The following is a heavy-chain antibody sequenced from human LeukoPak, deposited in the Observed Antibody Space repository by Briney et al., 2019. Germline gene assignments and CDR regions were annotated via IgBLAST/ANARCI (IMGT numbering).Heavy chain of an antibody. CDR1: GFTFSSYA. V-gene: IGHV3-23*01. CDR3: AKDRTVGASYWYFDL. Sequence: GGSLRLSCAASGFTFSSYAMSWVRQAPGKGLEWVSAISGSGGTTYSADSVKGRFTISRDSSKNTLFLHMNTLRAEDTAIYYCAKDRTVGASYWYFDLWGRGTLVTVSS. D-gene: IGHD1-26*01. CDR2: ISGSGGTT. J-gene: IGHJ2*01.